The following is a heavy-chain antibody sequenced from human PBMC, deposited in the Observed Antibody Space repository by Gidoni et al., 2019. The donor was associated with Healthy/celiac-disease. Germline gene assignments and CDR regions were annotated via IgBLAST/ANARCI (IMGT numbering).Heavy chain of an antibody. CDR3: AKDSDWNYWGSFDY. Sequence: EVQLLESGGGLVQPGGSLRLSCAASGFPFSSDAMSWVRQAPGKGLEGVSAISGSGGSTYYADSVKGRLTISRDNSKNTLYLQMNSLRAEDTAVYYCAKDSDWNYWGSFDYWGQGTLVTVSS. CDR1: GFPFSSDA. CDR2: ISGSGGST. D-gene: IGHD1-7*01. V-gene: IGHV3-23*01. J-gene: IGHJ4*02.